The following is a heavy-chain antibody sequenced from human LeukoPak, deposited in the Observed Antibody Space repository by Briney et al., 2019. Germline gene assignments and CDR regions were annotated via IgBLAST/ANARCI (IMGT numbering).Heavy chain of an antibody. CDR2: IYYSGST. D-gene: IGHD6-13*01. CDR3: ARVIAAAGAFDI. V-gene: IGHV4-30-4*01. Sequence: SETLSLTCTVSGGSLSSGDYYWSWISQPPGKGLEWIGYIYYSGSTYYNPSLKSRVTISVDTSKNQFSLKLSSVTAADTAVYYCARVIAAAGAFDIWGQGTMVTVSS. J-gene: IGHJ3*02. CDR1: GGSLSSGDYY.